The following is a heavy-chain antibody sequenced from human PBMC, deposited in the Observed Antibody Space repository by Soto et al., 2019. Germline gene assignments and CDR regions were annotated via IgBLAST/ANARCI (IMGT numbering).Heavy chain of an antibody. Sequence: QVQLVESGGGVVQPGRSLRLSCAASGFTFSSYGMHWVRQAPGKGLEWVAVISYDGSNKYYADSVKGRFTISRDNSKNTLYLQMYSLRAEDTAVYYCAKDHRRIAVAAPLGPWCQGTLVTVSS. CDR2: ISYDGSNK. D-gene: IGHD6-19*01. V-gene: IGHV3-30*18. J-gene: IGHJ5*02. CDR3: AKDHRRIAVAAPLGP. CDR1: GFTFSSYG.